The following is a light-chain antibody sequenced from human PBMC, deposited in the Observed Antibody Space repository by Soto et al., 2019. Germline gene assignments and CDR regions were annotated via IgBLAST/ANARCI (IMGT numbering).Light chain of an antibody. CDR2: DAS. CDR1: QSVSSY. J-gene: IGKJ2*01. Sequence: ELVMTQSPATLSVSLGERVTLSCRASQSVSSYLAWYQQKPGQAPRLLISDASTRATDIPDRFSGSGSATDFTRTIHSLQSTDLAVYSCPPYSTWPPLYTFGQGTKLEIK. CDR3: PPYSTWPPLYT. V-gene: IGKV3-15*01.